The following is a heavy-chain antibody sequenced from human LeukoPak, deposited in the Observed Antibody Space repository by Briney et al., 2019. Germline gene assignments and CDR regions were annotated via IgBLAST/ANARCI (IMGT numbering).Heavy chain of an antibody. CDR2: INHSGST. Sequence: SETLSLTCAVYGGSFSGYYWSWIRQPPGKGLEWIGEINHSGSTNYNPSLKSRVTISVDTSKNQLSLKLSSVTAADTAVYYCARERTIGYYYYMDVWGKGTTVTVSS. V-gene: IGHV4-34*01. CDR3: ARERTIGYYYYMDV. J-gene: IGHJ6*03. D-gene: IGHD3-9*01. CDR1: GGSFSGYY.